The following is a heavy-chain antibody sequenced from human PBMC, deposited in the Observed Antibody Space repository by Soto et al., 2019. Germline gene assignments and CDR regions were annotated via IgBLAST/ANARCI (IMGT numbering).Heavy chain of an antibody. V-gene: IGHV1-18*04. CDR1: GYAFTSYG. CDR2: INTYNSDT. J-gene: IGHJ4*02. CDR3: VRDERDSCRGGNCFDFDY. Sequence: QVHLVQSGAEVKKPGASVKVSCKASGYAFTSYGMSWVRQAPGQGLEWMGWINTYNSDTNSAPRLQGRITMTTDTPTSTAYMELRSLTSDDTAVYYCVRDERDSCRGGNCFDFDYWGQGTLVSVSS. D-gene: IGHD2-15*01.